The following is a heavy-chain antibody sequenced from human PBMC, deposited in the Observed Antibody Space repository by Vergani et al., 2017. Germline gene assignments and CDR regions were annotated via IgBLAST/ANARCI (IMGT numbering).Heavy chain of an antibody. CDR1: GFTFSSYG. Sequence: QVQLVESGGGVVQPGRSLRLSCAASGFTFSSYGMHWVRQAPGKGLEWVAVIWYDGSNKYYADSVKGRFTISRDNSKNTLYLQMNSLRAEDTAVYYCAKAPRGSGSYWGAHYYYGMDVWGQGTTVTVSS. V-gene: IGHV3-33*06. D-gene: IGHD3-10*01. CDR2: IWYDGSNK. CDR3: AKAPRGSGSYWGAHYYYGMDV. J-gene: IGHJ6*02.